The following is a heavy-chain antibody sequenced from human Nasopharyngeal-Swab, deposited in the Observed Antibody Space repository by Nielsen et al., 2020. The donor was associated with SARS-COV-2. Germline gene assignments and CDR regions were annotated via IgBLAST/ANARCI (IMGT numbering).Heavy chain of an antibody. V-gene: IGHV3-49*02. D-gene: IGHD2-2*01. CDR3: TREGYCSSTSCYVYYYYGMDV. Sequence: WIRQPPGKGLEGVGFIRSKAYGGTTEYAASVKGRFTISRDDSKSIAYLQMNSLKTEDTAVYYCTREGYCSSTSCYVYYYYGMDVWGQGTTVTVSS. J-gene: IGHJ6*02. CDR2: IRSKAYGGTT.